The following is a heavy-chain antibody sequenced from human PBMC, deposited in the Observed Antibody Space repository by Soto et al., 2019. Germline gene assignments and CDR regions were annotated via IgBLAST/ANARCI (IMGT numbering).Heavy chain of an antibody. J-gene: IGHJ5*02. CDR1: GFNFSSYA. Sequence: QVQLVESGGGVVQPGRSLRLSCAASGFNFSSYAIHWVRQAPGKGLEWAAVMSYDGRKKYYADSMKGRFTISRDNSKNTLYLQMNSLRADDTAVYYCARQDHSGSGWFDTWGQGTLVTVSS. D-gene: IGHD3-22*01. CDR3: ARQDHSGSGWFDT. CDR2: MSYDGRKK. V-gene: IGHV3-30*04.